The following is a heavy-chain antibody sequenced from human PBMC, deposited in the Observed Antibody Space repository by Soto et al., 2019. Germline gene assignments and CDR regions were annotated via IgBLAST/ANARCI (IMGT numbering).Heavy chain of an antibody. CDR1: GFTFRSYG. CDR2: SSATGSGT. J-gene: IGHJ4*02. V-gene: IGHV3-23*01. CDR3: AKDRRAGGNYGFYSDF. Sequence: GGSLRLSCAASGFTFRSYGMTWVRQAPGKGLEWVSFSSATGSGTYYADSVKGRFTISRDNSKNTLYLQMTSLRADDTAVYYCAKDRRAGGNYGFYSDFWGQGALVTVSS. D-gene: IGHD1-7*01.